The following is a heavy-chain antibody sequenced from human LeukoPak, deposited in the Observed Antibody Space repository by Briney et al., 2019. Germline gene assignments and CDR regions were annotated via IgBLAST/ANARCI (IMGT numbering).Heavy chain of an antibody. Sequence: GGSLRLSCAASGFTFSSYAMSWVRQAPGKGLEWVSAISGSGGSTHYADSVKGRFTISRDKTKNTLYLQMNSLRAEDTAVYYCAKSAYYDASGYCREYYFDYWGQGTLVTVSS. J-gene: IGHJ4*02. CDR2: ISGSGGST. CDR1: GFTFSSYA. D-gene: IGHD3-22*01. V-gene: IGHV3-23*01. CDR3: AKSAYYDASGYCREYYFDY.